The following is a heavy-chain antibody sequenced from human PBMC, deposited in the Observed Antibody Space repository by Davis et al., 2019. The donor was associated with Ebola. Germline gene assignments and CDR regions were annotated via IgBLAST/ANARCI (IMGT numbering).Heavy chain of an antibody. CDR3: VSDWEYYFDY. CDR2: ISSSSSYI. CDR1: GFMFRNYN. V-gene: IGHV3-21*01. Sequence: GGSLRLSCSASGFMFRNYNMNWVRQAPGKGLEWVSSISSSSSYIYYADSVKGRFTISRDNAENSLYLQMNSLRAEDTAVYYCVSDWEYYFDYWGQGTLVTVSS. J-gene: IGHJ4*02. D-gene: IGHD1-26*01.